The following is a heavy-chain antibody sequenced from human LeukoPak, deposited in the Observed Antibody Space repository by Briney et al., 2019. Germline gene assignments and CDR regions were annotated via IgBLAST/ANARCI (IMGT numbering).Heavy chain of an antibody. CDR1: GFTFSSYS. CDR2: ISSSSSSI. CDR3: ARGDYYYYYMDV. V-gene: IGHV3-48*04. J-gene: IGHJ6*03. Sequence: GGSLRLSCAVSGFTFSSYSMNWVRQAPGKGLEWVSYISSSSSSIYYPDSVKGRFTVSRDNGKNSLYLQMNSLRAEDTAVYYCARGDYYYYYMDVWGKGTTVSVSS.